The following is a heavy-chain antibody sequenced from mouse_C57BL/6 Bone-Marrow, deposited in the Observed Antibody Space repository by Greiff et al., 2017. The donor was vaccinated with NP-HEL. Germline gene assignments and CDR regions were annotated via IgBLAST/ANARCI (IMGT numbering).Heavy chain of an antibody. Sequence: VQLQQSGPELVKPGASVKIPCKASGYTFTDYNMDWVKQSHGKSLEWIGDINPNNGGTIYNQKFKGKATLTVDQSSSTAYMELRSLTSEDTAVYYCARHPPHYYGSSYGYAMDYWGQGTSVTVSS. CDR1: GYTFTDYN. J-gene: IGHJ4*01. CDR2: INPNNGGT. V-gene: IGHV1-18*01. CDR3: ARHPPHYYGSSYGYAMDY. D-gene: IGHD1-1*01.